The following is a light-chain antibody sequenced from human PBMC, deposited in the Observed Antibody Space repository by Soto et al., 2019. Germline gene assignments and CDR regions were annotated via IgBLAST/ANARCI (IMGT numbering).Light chain of an antibody. CDR3: HQYGSLYT. CDR2: GAS. J-gene: IGKJ2*01. CDR1: QSVRSSY. V-gene: IGKV3-20*01. Sequence: EIVLTQSPGTLSLSPGERATLSCRASQSVRSSYLSWYQQKPGQAPRLLIYGASSRATGIPDRFSGSGCVTDCTLTISSLEPEDFAVYSCHQYGSLYTFCQGTKLEIK.